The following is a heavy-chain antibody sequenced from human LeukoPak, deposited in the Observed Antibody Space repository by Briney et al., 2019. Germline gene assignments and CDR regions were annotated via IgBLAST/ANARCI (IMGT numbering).Heavy chain of an antibody. J-gene: IGHJ4*02. CDR1: GFSLKDSS. V-gene: IGHV3-7*01. CDR2: INQDGSKK. CDR3: TTDRGYSTLDD. D-gene: IGHD3-10*01. Sequence: GGSLRLSCVASGFSLKDSSMNWVRQAPGKGLEWVANINQDGSKKDHVDSVKGRFTISRDNTKKTLYLQMDSLRTDDTAVYYCTTDRGYSTLDDWGQGTLVTVSS.